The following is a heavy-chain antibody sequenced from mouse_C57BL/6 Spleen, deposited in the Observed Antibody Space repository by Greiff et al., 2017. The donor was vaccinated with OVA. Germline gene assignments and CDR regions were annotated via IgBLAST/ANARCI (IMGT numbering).Heavy chain of an antibody. CDR1: GFTFSSYG. CDR2: ISSGGSYT. D-gene: IGHD2-4*01. CDR3: ARKGYDYEAWFAY. Sequence: EVQGVESGGDLVKPGGSLKLSCAASGFTFSSYGMSWVRQTPDKRLEWVATISSGGSYTYYPDSVKGRFTISRDNAKNTLYLQMSSLKSEDTAMYYCARKGYDYEAWFAYWGQGTLVTVSA. V-gene: IGHV5-6*01. J-gene: IGHJ3*01.